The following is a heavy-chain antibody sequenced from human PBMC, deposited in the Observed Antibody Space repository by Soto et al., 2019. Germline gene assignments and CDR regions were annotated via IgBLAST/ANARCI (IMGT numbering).Heavy chain of an antibody. V-gene: IGHV4-4*02. J-gene: IGHJ4*02. CDR3: ARMYYYDSSGYYWSFDY. CDR1: GGFISSSNW. Sequence: QVQLQESGPGLVKPSGTLSLTCAVSGGFISSSNWWSWVRQPPGKGLEWIGEIYHSGSTNYNPSLKSRVTISVDKSKNQFSLKLSSVTAADTAVYYCARMYYYDSSGYYWSFDYWGQGTLVTVSS. CDR2: IYHSGST. D-gene: IGHD3-22*01.